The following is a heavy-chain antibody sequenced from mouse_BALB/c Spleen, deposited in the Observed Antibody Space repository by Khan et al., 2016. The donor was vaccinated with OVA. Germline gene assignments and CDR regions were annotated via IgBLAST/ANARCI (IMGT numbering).Heavy chain of an antibody. CDR2: IWGGGST. CDR1: GFSLTDYG. V-gene: IGHV2-6-5*01. CDR3: AKGLWSYYFGCDY. Sequence: VQLQESGPGLVAPSQSLSITCTVSGFSLTDYGVSWIRQPPGKGLEWLGVIWGGGSTYYNSALKSRLSISKDNSKSQVFLKMNSLQTDDTAMYYCAKGLWSYYFGCDYRGQGTSVTVSS. D-gene: IGHD1-1*02. J-gene: IGHJ4*01.